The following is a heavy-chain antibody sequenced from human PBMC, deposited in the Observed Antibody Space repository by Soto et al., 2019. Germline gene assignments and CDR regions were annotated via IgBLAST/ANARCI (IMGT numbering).Heavy chain of an antibody. CDR3: AIDTEATIDY. J-gene: IGHJ4*02. CDR2: ISSSGSTI. D-gene: IGHD5-12*01. CDR1: GFTFSSYE. V-gene: IGHV3-48*03. Sequence: EVQLVESGGGLVQPGGSLRLSCAASGFTFSSYEMNWVRQAPGKGLEWVSYISSSGSTIYYADSVKGRFTISRDNDKNSLSLQMNSLRAEDTAVYYCAIDTEATIDYWGQGTLVTVSS.